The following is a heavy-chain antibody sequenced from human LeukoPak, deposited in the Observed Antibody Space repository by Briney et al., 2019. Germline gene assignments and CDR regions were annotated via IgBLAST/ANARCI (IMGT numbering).Heavy chain of an antibody. Sequence: SETLSLTCTVYGGSISSYYWSWIRQPPGKGLEWIGYIYYSGSTNYNPSLKSRVIISVDTSKNQFSLKLSSVTAADTAVYFCARGPYSYDSSGAFDIWGQGTMVTVSS. CDR2: IYYSGST. J-gene: IGHJ3*02. CDR1: GGSISSYY. CDR3: ARGPYSYDSSGAFDI. V-gene: IGHV4-59*08. D-gene: IGHD3-22*01.